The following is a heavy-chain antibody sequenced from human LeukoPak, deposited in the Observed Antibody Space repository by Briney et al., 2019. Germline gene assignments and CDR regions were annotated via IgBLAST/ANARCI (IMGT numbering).Heavy chain of an antibody. J-gene: IGHJ5*02. Sequence: QPGGSLRLSCAASGFTFSSYAMSWVRQAPGKGLEWVSAISSSGSTIYYADSVKGRFTISRDNAKNSLYLQMNSLRAEDTAVYYCARDLSKHPTDVPWGQGTLVTVSS. CDR1: GFTFSSYA. V-gene: IGHV3-48*04. CDR2: ISSSGSTI. CDR3: ARDLSKHPTDVP.